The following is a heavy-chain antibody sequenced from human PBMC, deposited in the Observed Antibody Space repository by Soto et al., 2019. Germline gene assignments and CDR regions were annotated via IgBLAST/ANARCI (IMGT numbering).Heavy chain of an antibody. V-gene: IGHV3-11*05. CDR1: GFTFSDYY. CDR2: ISSSSSYT. D-gene: IGHD3-22*01. J-gene: IGHJ6*02. Sequence: QVQLLESGGGLVEPGGSLRLSCAASGFTFSDYYMSWIRQAPGKGLEWVSYISSSSSYTNYADSVKARFTISRDNAKNSLYLQMNSLRAEDTAVYYCARDSRGDSSGYPYYYGMDVWGQGTTVTVSS. CDR3: ARDSRGDSSGYPYYYGMDV.